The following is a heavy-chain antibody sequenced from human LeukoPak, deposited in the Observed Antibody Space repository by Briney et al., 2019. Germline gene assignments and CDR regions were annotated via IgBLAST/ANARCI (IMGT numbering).Heavy chain of an antibody. CDR2: ISSSGSTI. CDR1: GFTFSSYE. D-gene: IGHD3-3*01. CDR3: AGEKGDFAYGVDV. J-gene: IGHJ6*02. Sequence: RGSLRLSCAASGFTFSSYEMNWVRQAPGKGLEWVSYISSSGSTIYYADSVKGRFTISRDNAKNSLYLQMNSLRAEDTAVYYCAGEKGDFAYGVDVWGQGTTVTVSS. V-gene: IGHV3-48*03.